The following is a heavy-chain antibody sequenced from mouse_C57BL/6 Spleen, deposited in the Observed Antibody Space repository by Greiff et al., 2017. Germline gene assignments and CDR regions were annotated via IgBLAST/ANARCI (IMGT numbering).Heavy chain of an antibody. CDR3: ARRGTMITTGGYYFDY. D-gene: IGHD2-4*01. V-gene: IGHV2-2*01. CDR2: IWSGGST. Sequence: VQRVESGPGLVQPSQSLSITCTVSGFSLTSYGVHWVRQSPGKGLEWLGVIWSGGSTDYNAAFISRLSISKDNSKSQVFFKMNSLQADDTAIYYCARRGTMITTGGYYFDYWGQGTTLTVSS. J-gene: IGHJ2*01. CDR1: GFSLTSYG.